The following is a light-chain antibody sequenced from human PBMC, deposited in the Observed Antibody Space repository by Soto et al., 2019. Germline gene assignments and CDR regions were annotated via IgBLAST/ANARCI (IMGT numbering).Light chain of an antibody. CDR3: QQYNSYSRT. Sequence: DIQMTQSPSTLSAYVGDRATITCRASQTVNAWLAWYQHKPGKAPKPLIYDASSLESGVPSRFSGSGSGTEFTLTISSLQPDDFATYYCQQYNSYSRTFGQGTKVDIK. CDR2: DAS. V-gene: IGKV1-5*01. J-gene: IGKJ1*01. CDR1: QTVNAW.